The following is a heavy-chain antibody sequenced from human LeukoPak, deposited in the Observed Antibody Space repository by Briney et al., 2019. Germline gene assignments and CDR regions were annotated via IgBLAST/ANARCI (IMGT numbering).Heavy chain of an antibody. V-gene: IGHV3-23*01. J-gene: IGHJ6*03. CDR3: AKGITTLLYYYYMDV. CDR1: GFTFNNYA. Sequence: GGSLRLSCVASGFTFNNYAMSWVRQAPGKGLEWVSTISSAGGSTFYADSVRGRFTISRDNSKNTLYLQMNSLRAEDTAVYYCAKGITTLLYYYYMDVWGKGTTVTVSS. D-gene: IGHD3-3*01. CDR2: ISSAGGST.